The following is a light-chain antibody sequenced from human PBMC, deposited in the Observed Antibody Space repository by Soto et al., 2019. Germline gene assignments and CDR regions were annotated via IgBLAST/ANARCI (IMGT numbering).Light chain of an antibody. CDR2: EVS. CDR3: SSYAASNIFVV. Sequence: QSALTQPPSASGSSGQSVTISCTGTSSDVGGYNYVSWYQQHPGKAPKLMIYEVSKRPSGVPDRFSGSKSGNTASLTVSGLKSEVGADYYCSSYAASNIFVVFGGGPKLTAL. J-gene: IGLJ2*01. CDR1: SSDVGGYNY. V-gene: IGLV2-8*01.